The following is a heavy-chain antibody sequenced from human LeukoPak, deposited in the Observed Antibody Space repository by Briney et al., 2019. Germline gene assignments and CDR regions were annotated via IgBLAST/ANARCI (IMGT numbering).Heavy chain of an antibody. D-gene: IGHD2-2*01. J-gene: IGHJ4*02. CDR2: TRYDGSNK. Sequence: GGSLRLSCAASGFTFSTYDMHWVRQAPGKGLEWVAFTRYDGSNKYYADSVKGRFTISRDNAKNTLYLQMNSLRAEDTAVYYCARDSVVVPAARSDYWGQGTLVTVSS. CDR1: GFTFSTYD. V-gene: IGHV3-30*02. CDR3: ARDSVVVPAARSDY.